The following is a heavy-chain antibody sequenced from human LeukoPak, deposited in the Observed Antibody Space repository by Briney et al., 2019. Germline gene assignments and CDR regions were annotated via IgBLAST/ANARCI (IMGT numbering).Heavy chain of an antibody. Sequence: PSETLSLTCAVYGGSFSGYYWSWIRQPPGKGLEWIGEINRSGSTNYNPSLKSRVTISVDTSKNQFSLKLSSVTAADTAVYYCARSIAVAGTGDYWGQGTLVTVSS. J-gene: IGHJ4*02. V-gene: IGHV4-34*01. D-gene: IGHD6-19*01. CDR1: GGSFSGYY. CDR2: INRSGST. CDR3: ARSIAVAGTGDY.